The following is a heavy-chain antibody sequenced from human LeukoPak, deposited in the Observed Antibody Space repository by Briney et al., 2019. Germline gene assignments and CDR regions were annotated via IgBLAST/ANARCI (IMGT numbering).Heavy chain of an antibody. Sequence: ASVKVSCKASGYTFTSYYMHWVRQAPGQGLEWMGIINPSGGSTSYAQKFQGRVTMTRDTSTSTVYMELSSLRSEDTAVYYCASGPEIYDSSGFAYYFDYWGQGTLVTVSS. D-gene: IGHD3-22*01. V-gene: IGHV1-46*01. CDR1: GYTFTSYY. CDR2: INPSGGST. J-gene: IGHJ4*02. CDR3: ASGPEIYDSSGFAYYFDY.